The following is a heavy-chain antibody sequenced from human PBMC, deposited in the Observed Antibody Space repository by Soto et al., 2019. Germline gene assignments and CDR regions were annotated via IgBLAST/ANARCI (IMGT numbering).Heavy chain of an antibody. J-gene: IGHJ5*02. CDR1: GYTFTGYY. V-gene: IGHV1-2*04. CDR3: ARGGSLITMVRGVIIRPWFDL. CDR2: INPNSGGT. D-gene: IGHD3-10*01. Sequence: ASVKVSCKASGYTFTGYYMHWVRQAPGQGLEWMGWINPNSGGTNYAQKFQGWVTMTRDTSISTAYMELSRLRSDDTAVYYCARGGSLITMVRGVIIRPWFDLWGQGTLVTVSS.